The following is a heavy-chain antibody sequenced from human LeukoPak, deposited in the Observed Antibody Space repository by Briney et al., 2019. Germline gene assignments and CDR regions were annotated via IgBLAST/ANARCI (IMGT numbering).Heavy chain of an antibody. CDR3: ARKEYSSGWYGPGDY. CDR1: GFTFSSYS. V-gene: IGHV3-48*01. CDR2: ISSSSSTI. D-gene: IGHD6-19*01. Sequence: GGSLRLSCAASGFTFSSYSMNWVRQAPGKGLEWVSYISSSSSTIYYADSVKGRFTISRDSAKNSLYLQMNSLRAEDTAVYYCARKEYSSGWYGPGDYWGQGTLVTVSS. J-gene: IGHJ4*02.